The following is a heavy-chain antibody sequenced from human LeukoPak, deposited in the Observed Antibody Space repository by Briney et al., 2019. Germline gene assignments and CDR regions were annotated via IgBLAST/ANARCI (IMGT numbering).Heavy chain of an antibody. D-gene: IGHD1-26*01. CDR1: GFSLDNGP. V-gene: IGHV3-23*01. J-gene: IGHJ6*01. CDR3: AKMKGHPLPKYYMDV. CDR2: IVGDASKM. Sequence: GGPLGLPGEVSGFSLDNGPIPGFARVQGKGREGFSGIVGDASKMYYADSVKGRFTISRDNSKNTLYLEMNSLRAEDTAIYYCAKMKGHPLPKYYMDVWGQGTTVTVSS.